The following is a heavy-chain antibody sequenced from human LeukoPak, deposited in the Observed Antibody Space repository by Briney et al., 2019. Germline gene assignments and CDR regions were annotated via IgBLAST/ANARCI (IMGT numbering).Heavy chain of an antibody. CDR1: GFTFSSYA. D-gene: IGHD2-2*01. J-gene: IGHJ4*02. Sequence: GGSLRLSCAASGFTFSSYAMSWVRQAPGKGLEWVSAISGSGGSTYYADSVKGRFTISRDNSKNTLYLQMNTLRAEDTAVYYCAKEEDIVVVPAANDYWGQGTLVTVSS. CDR3: AKEEDIVVVPAANDY. CDR2: ISGSGGST. V-gene: IGHV3-23*01.